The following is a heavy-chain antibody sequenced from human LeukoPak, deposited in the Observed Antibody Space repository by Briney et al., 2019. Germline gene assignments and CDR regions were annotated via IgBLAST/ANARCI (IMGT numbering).Heavy chain of an antibody. D-gene: IGHD3-16*01. CDR3: ARELNGYGYYFFDY. Sequence: GGSLRLSCVGSGFTFSIYNMNWVRQAPGKGLEWVSSITGSSTYTNYADSLKGRFTISRDNAKNSLYLQMNGLGAEDTAVYYCARELNGYGYYFFDYWGPGTLVTVSS. CDR2: ITGSSTYT. V-gene: IGHV3-21*01. CDR1: GFTFSIYN. J-gene: IGHJ4*02.